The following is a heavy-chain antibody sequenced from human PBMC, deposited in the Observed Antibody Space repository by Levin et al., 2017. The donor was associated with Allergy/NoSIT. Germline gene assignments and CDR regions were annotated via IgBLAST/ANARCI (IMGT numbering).Heavy chain of an antibody. V-gene: IGHV1-8*01. CDR1: GYTFPSYD. D-gene: IGHD3-10*01. Sequence: ASVKVSCKASGYTFPSYDINWVRQATGQGLEWMGWMNPNSGNTGYAQKFQGRVTMTRNTSISTAYMELSSLRSEDTAVYYCAGGHRNLRIQELLRRLLTSGFDAWGQGTMVTVSS. CDR3: AGGHRNLRIQELLRRLLTSGFDA. CDR2: MNPNSGNT. J-gene: IGHJ5*02.